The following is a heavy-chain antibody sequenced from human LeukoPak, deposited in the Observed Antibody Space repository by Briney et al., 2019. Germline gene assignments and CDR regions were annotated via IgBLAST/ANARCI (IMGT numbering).Heavy chain of an antibody. D-gene: IGHD2-21*01. V-gene: IGHV3-7*01. J-gene: IGHJ6*03. CDR3: ARAFCGGDCYTYYYYYYMDV. CDR2: IKQDGSEK. CDR1: GFTFSSYW. Sequence: PGGSLRLSCAASGFTFSSYWMSWVRQAPGKGLEWVANIKQDGSEKYYVVSVKGRFTISRDNAKNSLYLQMNSLRAEDTAVYYCARAFCGGDCYTYYYYYYMDVWGKGTTVTVSS.